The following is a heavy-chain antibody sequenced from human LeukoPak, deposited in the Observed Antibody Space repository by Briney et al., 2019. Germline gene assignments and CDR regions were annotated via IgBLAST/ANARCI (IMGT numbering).Heavy chain of an antibody. CDR2: INHSGST. V-gene: IGHV4-34*01. J-gene: IGHJ4*02. CDR1: GGSFSGYY. CDR3: ARHTCSSTSCPFDY. Sequence: PSETLSLTCAVYGGSFSGYYWSWIRQPPGKGLEWIGEINHSGSTNYNPSLKSRVTISVDTSKNQFSLKLSSVTAADTAVYYCARHTCSSTSCPFDYWGQGTLVSVSS. D-gene: IGHD2-2*01.